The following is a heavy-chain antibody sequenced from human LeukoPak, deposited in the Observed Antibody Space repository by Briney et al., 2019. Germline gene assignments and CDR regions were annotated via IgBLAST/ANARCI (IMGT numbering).Heavy chain of an antibody. V-gene: IGHV4-59*11. CDR3: ARGLKEWELLRGTVTFDY. Sequence: SETLSLTCTVSGGSISSHYWSWIRQPPGKGLERIGYIYYSGSTNYNPSLKSRVTISVDTSKNQFSLKLSSVTAADTAVYYCARGLKEWELLRGTVTFDYWGQGTLVTVSS. CDR1: GGSISSHY. J-gene: IGHJ4*02. CDR2: IYYSGST. D-gene: IGHD1-26*01.